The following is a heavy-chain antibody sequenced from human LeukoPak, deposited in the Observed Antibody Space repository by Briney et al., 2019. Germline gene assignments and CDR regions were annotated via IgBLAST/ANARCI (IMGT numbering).Heavy chain of an antibody. CDR1: RLTFSSYW. CDR3: ARDLGQYYDTSDNWFDP. V-gene: IGHV3-74*01. CDR2: INSDGINT. J-gene: IGHJ5*02. D-gene: IGHD3-22*01. Sequence: GGSLRLSCAASRLTFSSYWMHWVRQAPGKGLVWVSRINSDGINTSYADSVKGRFTISRDNAKNTLNLQMNSLRAEDTAVYYCARDLGQYYDTSDNWFDPWGQGTLVTVSS.